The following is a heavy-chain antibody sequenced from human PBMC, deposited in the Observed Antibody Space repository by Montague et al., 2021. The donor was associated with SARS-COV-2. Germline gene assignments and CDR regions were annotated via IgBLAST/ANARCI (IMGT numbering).Heavy chain of an antibody. J-gene: IGHJ3*02. CDR2: IYYSGST. CDR3: ARVQGITMVRGVNRWAFDI. Sequence: TLSLTCTVSGGSISSGGYYWSWIRQHPGRGLEWIGYIYYSGSTYYNPSLKSRVTISVDTSKNQFSLKLSSVTAADTAVYYCARVQGITMVRGVNRWAFDIWGQGTMVTVSS. CDR1: GGSISSGGYY. V-gene: IGHV4-31*03. D-gene: IGHD3-10*01.